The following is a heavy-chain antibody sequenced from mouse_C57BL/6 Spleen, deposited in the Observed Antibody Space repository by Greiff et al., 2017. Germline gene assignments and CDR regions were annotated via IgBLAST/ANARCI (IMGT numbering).Heavy chain of an antibody. CDR3: AREEDFRAMDY. V-gene: IGHV1-55*01. Sequence: QVQLQQSGAELVKPGASVKMSCKASGYTFTSYWITWVKQRPGQGLEWIGDIYPGSGSTNYNEKFKSKATLTVDTSSSTAYMQLSSLTSEDSAVYYCAREEDFRAMDYWGQGTSVTVSS. J-gene: IGHJ4*01. CDR1: GYTFTSYW. CDR2: IYPGSGST.